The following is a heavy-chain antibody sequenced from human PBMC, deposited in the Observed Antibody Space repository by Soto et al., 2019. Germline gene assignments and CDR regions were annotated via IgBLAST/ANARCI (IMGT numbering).Heavy chain of an antibody. J-gene: IGHJ6*02. Sequence: AGSLRLSCAASAFTFSSYWMHWVRQAPGKGLVWVSRINSDGSSTTYADSVKGRFTISRDNAKNTLYLQMNSLRAEDTAVYYCARGSFWSGYYYYYYGMAVWGQGTTVTVSS. CDR1: AFTFSSYW. D-gene: IGHD3-3*01. CDR2: INSDGSST. CDR3: ARGSFWSGYYYYYYGMAV. V-gene: IGHV3-74*01.